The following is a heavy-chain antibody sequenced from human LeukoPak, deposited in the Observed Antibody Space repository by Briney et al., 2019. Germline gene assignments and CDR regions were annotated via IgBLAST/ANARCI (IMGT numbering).Heavy chain of an antibody. Sequence: KPSETLSLTCAVYGGSFSGYYWSWIRQPPGKGLEWIGEINHSGSTNYNPSLKSRVTISVDTSKNQFSLKLSSVTAADTAVYYCARVSGGDWPWDIWGQGTMVTVSS. D-gene: IGHD2-21*02. CDR1: GGSFSGYY. CDR3: ARVSGGDWPWDI. V-gene: IGHV4-34*01. CDR2: INHSGST. J-gene: IGHJ3*02.